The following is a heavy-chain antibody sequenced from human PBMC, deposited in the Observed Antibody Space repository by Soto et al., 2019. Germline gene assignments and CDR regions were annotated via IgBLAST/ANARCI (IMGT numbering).Heavy chain of an antibody. V-gene: IGHV1-18*01. CDR1: GYTFTSYG. J-gene: IGHJ6*02. CDR2: ISAYNGNT. Sequence: DSVRVYCKTSGYTFTSYGISWVRQAPGQGLEWMGWISAYNGNTNYAQKLQGRVTMTTDTSTSTAYMELRSLRSDDTAVYYCARDSVVVPAASYYYGMDVWGQGTTVTVSS. CDR3: ARDSVVVPAASYYYGMDV. D-gene: IGHD2-2*01.